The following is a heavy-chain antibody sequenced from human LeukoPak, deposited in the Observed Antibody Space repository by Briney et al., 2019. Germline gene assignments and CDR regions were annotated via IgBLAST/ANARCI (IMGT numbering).Heavy chain of an antibody. V-gene: IGHV3-21*01. CDR3: ARRSIVGATTFGY. J-gene: IGHJ4*02. CDR2: ISSSSSYI. Sequence: RGSLRLSCAASGFTFSSYSMNWVRQAPGKGLEWVSSISSSSSYIYYADSVKGRFTISRDNAKNSLYLQMNSLRAEDTAVYYCARRSIVGATTFGYWGQGTLVTVSS. D-gene: IGHD1-26*01. CDR1: GFTFSSYS.